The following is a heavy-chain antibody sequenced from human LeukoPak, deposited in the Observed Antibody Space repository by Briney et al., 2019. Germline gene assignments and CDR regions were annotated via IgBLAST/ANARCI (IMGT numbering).Heavy chain of an antibody. J-gene: IGHJ4*02. CDR2: ISYSGTT. CDR1: GGSISRYY. V-gene: IGHV4-59*01. D-gene: IGHD3-3*01. CDR3: ARAELRFLNWLFFDY. Sequence: PSETLSLTCTVSGGSISRYYWSWIRQPPGKGLEWMGYISYSGTTNYNASLKSRVTISVDTSKHQLSLKLTSVTAADTAVYFCARAELRFLNWLFFDYWGQGTGVTVSS.